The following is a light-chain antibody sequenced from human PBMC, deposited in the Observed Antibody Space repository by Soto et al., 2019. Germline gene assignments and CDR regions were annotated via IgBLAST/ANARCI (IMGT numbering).Light chain of an antibody. CDR1: RSVGSY. CDR2: DAS. Sequence: EIVLTQSPVTLSLSPGEGATLSCRASRSVGSYLAWYQQKPGQAPRLLIYDASNRATGIPARFSGSGSGTDFTLTISSLEPEDFAVYYCQQRSNSWTFGQGTKVEIK. J-gene: IGKJ1*01. CDR3: QQRSNSWT. V-gene: IGKV3-11*01.